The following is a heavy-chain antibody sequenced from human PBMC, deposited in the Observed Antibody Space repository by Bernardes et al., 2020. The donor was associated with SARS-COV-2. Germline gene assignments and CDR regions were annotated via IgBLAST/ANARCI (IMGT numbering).Heavy chain of an antibody. Sequence: GGSRRLSVGGSGFTFSTYAMNWVRKAPGKGLEWASVISAGGGSIHYADSVKGRFTVSRDNSKNTLFLQMNNLRVEDTAVYYCAKYCSGGSCSLLYGMDVWGQGTTVTVSS. CDR3: AKYCSGGSCSLLYGMDV. D-gene: IGHD2-15*01. J-gene: IGHJ6*02. V-gene: IGHV3-23*01. CDR2: ISAGGGSI. CDR1: GFTFSTYA.